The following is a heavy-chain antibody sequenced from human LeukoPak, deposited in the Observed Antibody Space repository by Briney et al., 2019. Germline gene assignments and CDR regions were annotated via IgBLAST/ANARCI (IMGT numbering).Heavy chain of an antibody. J-gene: IGHJ4*02. CDR3: ARVLHQFGGAGY. V-gene: IGHV4-38-2*02. D-gene: IGHD3-16*01. CDR2: GHHSGST. CDR1: GYSISSGYY. Sequence: SETLSLTCTVSGYSISSGYYWGWIRQPPGKGLEWIGSGHHSGSTYYNASLKSRVTISLDTSKNQVSLKLRSVTVADTAVYYCARVLHQFGGAGYWGQGTLVTVSS.